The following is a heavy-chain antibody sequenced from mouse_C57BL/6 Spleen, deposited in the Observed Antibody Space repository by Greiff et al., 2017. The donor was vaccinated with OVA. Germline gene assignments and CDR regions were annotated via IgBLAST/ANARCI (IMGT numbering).Heavy chain of an antibody. D-gene: IGHD4-1*01. CDR1: GYSFTGYY. CDR3: ARKGPGYYFDY. J-gene: IGHJ2*01. V-gene: IGHV1-42*01. CDR2: INPSTGGT. Sequence: EVQLQQSGPELVKPGASVKMSCKASGYSFTGYYMNWVKQSPEKSLEWIGEINPSTGGTTYNQKFKAKATLTVDKSSSTAYMQLKSLTSEDSAVYYCARKGPGYYFDYWGQGTTLTVSS.